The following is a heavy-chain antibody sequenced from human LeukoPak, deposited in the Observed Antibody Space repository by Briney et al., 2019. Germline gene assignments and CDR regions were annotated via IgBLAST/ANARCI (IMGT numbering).Heavy chain of an antibody. Sequence: PSETLSLTCTVSGGSISSSSYYWGWIRQPPGKGLEWIGSIYYSGSTYYNPSLKSRVTISVDTSKNQFSLKLSSVTAADTAVYYCARLPTASRVIGGVDYWGQGTLVTVSS. CDR2: IYYSGST. J-gene: IGHJ4*02. V-gene: IGHV4-39*07. CDR3: ARLPTASRVIGGVDY. D-gene: IGHD3-16*01. CDR1: GGSISSSSYY.